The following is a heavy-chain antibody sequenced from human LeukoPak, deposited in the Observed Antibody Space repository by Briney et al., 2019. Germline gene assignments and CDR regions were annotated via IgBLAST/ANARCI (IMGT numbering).Heavy chain of an antibody. Sequence: SETLSLTCAVSGYSIDSGSYWGWIRQPPGKGLEWIGSFYHSGSTYYNPSLKSRVATSVDTSKNQVSLKLRSVTAADTAVYYCARHPSYGGYYYYMDVWGKGTTVTVSS. CDR3: ARHPSYGGYYYYMDV. CDR1: GYSIDSGSY. V-gene: IGHV4-38-2*01. CDR2: FYHSGST. J-gene: IGHJ6*03. D-gene: IGHD4-23*01.